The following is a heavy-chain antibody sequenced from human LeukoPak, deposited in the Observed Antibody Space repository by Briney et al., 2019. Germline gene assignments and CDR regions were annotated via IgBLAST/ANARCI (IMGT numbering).Heavy chain of an antibody. Sequence: SETLSLTCAVYGGSFSGYYWSWIRQPPGKGLEWIGEINHSGSTNYNPSLKSRVTISVDTSKNQFSLKLSSVTAADTAVYYCARGVVVVTAIPRANFDYWGQGTLVTVSS. J-gene: IGHJ4*02. CDR2: INHSGST. CDR1: GGSFSGYY. D-gene: IGHD2-21*02. CDR3: ARGVVVVTAIPRANFDY. V-gene: IGHV4-34*01.